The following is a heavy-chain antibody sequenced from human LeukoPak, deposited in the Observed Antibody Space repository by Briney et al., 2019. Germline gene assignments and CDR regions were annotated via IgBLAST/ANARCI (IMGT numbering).Heavy chain of an antibody. V-gene: IGHV7-4-1*04. CDR2: INTNTGNP. CDR1: GYTFTGYY. J-gene: IGHJ4*02. CDR3: ARDPYGDFWSGYPFDY. D-gene: IGHD3-3*01. Sequence: ASVKVSCKASGYTFTGYYMHWVRQAPGQGLEWMGWINTNTGNPTYAQGFTGRFVFSLDTSVSMAFLQISSLKAEDTAVYFCARDPYGDFWSGYPFDYWGQGTLVTVSS.